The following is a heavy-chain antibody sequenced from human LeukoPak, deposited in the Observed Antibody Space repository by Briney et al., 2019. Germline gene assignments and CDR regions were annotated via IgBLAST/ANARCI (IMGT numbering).Heavy chain of an antibody. J-gene: IGHJ6*02. CDR3: ARTYYYDSSGYYYAPYYYYYGMDV. V-gene: IGHV4-34*01. D-gene: IGHD3-22*01. CDR1: GGSFSGYY. Sequence: SETLSLTCAVYGGSFSGYYWSWIRQPPGKGLEWIGEINHSGSTNYNPSLKSRVTISVDTSKNQFSLKLSSVTAADTAVYYCARTYYYDSSGYYYAPYYYYYGMDVWGQGTTVTVSS. CDR2: INHSGST.